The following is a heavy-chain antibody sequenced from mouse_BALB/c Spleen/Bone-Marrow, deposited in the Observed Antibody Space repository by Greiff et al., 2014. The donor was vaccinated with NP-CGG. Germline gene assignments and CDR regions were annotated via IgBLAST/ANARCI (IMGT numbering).Heavy chain of an antibody. CDR2: IDPANGNT. CDR3: ARYYYGSSYFDY. Sequence: EVKVVESGAELVKPGASVKLSCTASGFNIKDTYMHWVKQRPEQGLEWIGRIDPANGNTKYDPKFQGKATITADTSSNTAYLQLSCLTSEDTAVYYCARYYYGSSYFDYWGQGTTLTVSS. D-gene: IGHD1-1*01. V-gene: IGHV14-3*02. J-gene: IGHJ2*01. CDR1: GFNIKDTY.